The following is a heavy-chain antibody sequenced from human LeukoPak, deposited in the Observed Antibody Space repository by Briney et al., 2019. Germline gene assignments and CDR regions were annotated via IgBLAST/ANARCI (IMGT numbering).Heavy chain of an antibody. V-gene: IGHV6-1*01. D-gene: IGHD3-10*01. Sequence: SQTLSLTCAISGDSVSSNSAAWNWIRQSPSRGLEWLGRTYYRSKWYNDYAVSVKSRITINPDTSKNQFSLQLNSVTSEDTAVYYCARMFTRDVVRGVIYAFDIWGQGTMVTVSS. J-gene: IGHJ3*02. CDR1: GDSVSSNSAA. CDR2: TYYRSKWYN. CDR3: ARMFTRDVVRGVIYAFDI.